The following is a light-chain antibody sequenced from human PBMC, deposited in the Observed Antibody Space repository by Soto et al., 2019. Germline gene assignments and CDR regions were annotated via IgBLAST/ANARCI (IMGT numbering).Light chain of an antibody. CDR1: QSVSTN. CDR3: HQYNYWLAWT. V-gene: IGKV3-15*01. J-gene: IGKJ1*01. Sequence: EIVFTQSPATLSLSPGERATLSFRASQSVSTNLAWYQQRPGQAPRLLIYRASTRAAGVPARFSGSGSGTEFTLTISGLQSEDFAVYYCHQYNYWLAWTFGQGTKVDIK. CDR2: RAS.